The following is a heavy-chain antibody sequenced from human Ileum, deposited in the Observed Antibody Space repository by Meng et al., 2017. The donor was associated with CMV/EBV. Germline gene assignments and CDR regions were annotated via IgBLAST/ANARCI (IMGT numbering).Heavy chain of an antibody. J-gene: IGHJ4*02. V-gene: IGHV3-53*01. CDR1: GVRVSRPF. CDR2: IYTGGDT. Sequence: EVHVLASGGGLIQPGGSLRLSCAASGVRVSRPFMSWFRQAPGKGLEWVSIIYTGGDTKYADSVKGRFSISRDSAENTVFLQMNSLRVEDTAVYYCAKSNGYTATNWGQGSLVTVSS. CDR3: AKSNGYTATN. D-gene: IGHD5-24*01.